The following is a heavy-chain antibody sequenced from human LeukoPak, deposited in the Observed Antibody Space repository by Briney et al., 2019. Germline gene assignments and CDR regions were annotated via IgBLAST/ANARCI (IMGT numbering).Heavy chain of an antibody. J-gene: IGHJ6*02. CDR2: ISAYNGNT. D-gene: IGHD3-22*01. CDR1: GYTFTSYG. CDR3: ARDALYYYDSSGYYFESYGMDV. Sequence: ASVKVSCKASGYTFTSYGISWVRQAPGQGLEWMGWISAYNGNTNYAQKLQGRVTMTTDTSTSTAYMELRSLRSDDTAVYYCARDALYYYDSSGYYFESYGMDVWGQGTTVTVSS. V-gene: IGHV1-18*01.